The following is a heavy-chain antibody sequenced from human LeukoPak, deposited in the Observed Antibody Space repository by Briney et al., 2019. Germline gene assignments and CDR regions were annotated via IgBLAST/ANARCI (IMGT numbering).Heavy chain of an antibody. J-gene: IGHJ4*02. D-gene: IGHD3-22*01. V-gene: IGHV1-69*01. Sequence: ASVKVSCKASGGTFSSYAISWVRQAPGQGLEWMGGIIPIFGTANYAQKFQGRVTITADESTSTAYMELGSLRSEDTAVYYCTRYYYHTSGFDYWGQGTLVTVSS. CDR3: TRYYYHTSGFDY. CDR2: IIPIFGTA. CDR1: GGTFSSYA.